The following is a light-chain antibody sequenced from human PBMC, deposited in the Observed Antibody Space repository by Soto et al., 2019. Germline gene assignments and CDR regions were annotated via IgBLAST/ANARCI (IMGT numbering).Light chain of an antibody. Sequence: EIVLTQSPATLSLSPVDRATLSCRASQSVTSSLAWFQQKPGQAPRLLIYDVSRRATAIPARFSGSGSGTDFTLTISSLEPEDFAVYYCQQRSTTWTFGQGTKV. J-gene: IGKJ1*01. V-gene: IGKV3-11*01. CDR2: DVS. CDR3: QQRSTTWT. CDR1: QSVTSS.